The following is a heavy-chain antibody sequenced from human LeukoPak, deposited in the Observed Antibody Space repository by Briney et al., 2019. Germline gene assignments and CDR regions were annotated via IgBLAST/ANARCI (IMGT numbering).Heavy chain of an antibody. CDR3: ARVTSIQSGYYNY. CDR2: ISGSGTTR. D-gene: IGHD5-24*01. Sequence: GGSLRLSCAASGFTFSDYYMSWIRQAPGKGLEWVSYISGSGTTRHYADPVKGRFTISRDNTKNSLYLQMNSLRAEDAAVYYCARVTSIQSGYYNYWGQGILVIVSS. J-gene: IGHJ4*02. CDR1: GFTFSDYY. V-gene: IGHV3-11*01.